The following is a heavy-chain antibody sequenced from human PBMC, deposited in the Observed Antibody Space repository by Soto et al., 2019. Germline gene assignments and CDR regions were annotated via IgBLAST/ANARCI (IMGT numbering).Heavy chain of an antibody. V-gene: IGHV4-61*01. CDR3: ASIPVYYYDSSGYYDDY. Sequence: LSLTCTVSGGSVSSGSYYWSWIRQPPGKGLEWIGYIYYSGSTNYNPSLKSRVTISVDTSKNQFSLKLSSVTAADTAVYYCASIPVYYYDSSGYYDDYWGQGTLVTVSS. CDR2: IYYSGST. J-gene: IGHJ4*02. CDR1: GGSVSSGSYY. D-gene: IGHD3-22*01.